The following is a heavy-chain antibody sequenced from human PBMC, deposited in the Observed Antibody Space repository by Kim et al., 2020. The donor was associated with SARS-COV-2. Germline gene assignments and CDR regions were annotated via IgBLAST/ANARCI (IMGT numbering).Heavy chain of an antibody. J-gene: IGHJ6*02. CDR2: IYYSGST. CDR1: GGSISSGGYY. CDR3: ARAQEGGYYLYYYYGMDV. D-gene: IGHD3-22*01. Sequence: SETLSLTCTVSGGSISSGGYYWSWIRQHPGKGLEWIGYIYYSGSTYYNPSLKSRVTISVDTSKNQFSLKLSSVTAADTAVYYCARAQEGGYYLYYYYGMDVWGQGTTVTVSS. V-gene: IGHV4-31*03.